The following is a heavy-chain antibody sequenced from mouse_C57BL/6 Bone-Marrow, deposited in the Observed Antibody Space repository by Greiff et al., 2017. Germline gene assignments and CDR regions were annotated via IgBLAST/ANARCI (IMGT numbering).Heavy chain of an antibody. J-gene: IGHJ4*01. CDR1: GYTFTDYY. D-gene: IGHD2-5*01. Sequence: EVQLQQSGPELVKPGASVKISCKASGYTFTDYYMNWVKQSHGKSLEWIGDINPNNGGTSYNQQFKGKATLTVDKSSSTAYMELRSLTSEDSAVYFCARLRAYYSNLYAMDYWGQGTSVTVSS. CDR3: ARLRAYYSNLYAMDY. V-gene: IGHV1-26*01. CDR2: INPNNGGT.